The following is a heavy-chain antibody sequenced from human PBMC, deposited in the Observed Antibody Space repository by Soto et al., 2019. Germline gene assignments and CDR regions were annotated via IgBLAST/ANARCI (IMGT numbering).Heavy chain of an antibody. D-gene: IGHD3-3*01. CDR3: ARVTKYDFWSGYWGVFDY. CDR1: GFTFSSYS. Sequence: EVQLVESGGGLVKPGGSLRLSCAASGFTFSSYSMNWVRQAPGKGLEWVSSISSSSSYIYYADSVKGRFTISRDNAKNSLYLQMNSLRAEDRAVYYCARVTKYDFWSGYWGVFDYWGQGTLVTVSS. CDR2: ISSSSSYI. V-gene: IGHV3-21*01. J-gene: IGHJ4*02.